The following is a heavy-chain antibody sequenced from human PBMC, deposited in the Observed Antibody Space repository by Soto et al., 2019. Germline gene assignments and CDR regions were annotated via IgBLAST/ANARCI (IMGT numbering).Heavy chain of an antibody. CDR1: GFTFSNCA. Sequence: EVQVWESGGGLVQPGGSLRLPCEASGFTFSNCAMSWVRQAPGKGLEWVSGISGTGRSTFYADSVKDRFTISRDNSKNTVYLQMTSLRAEVTAVYYCAKGNTSGWYFFDYWGQGTRVTVSS. J-gene: IGHJ4*02. D-gene: IGHD6-19*01. CDR3: AKGNTSGWYFFDY. V-gene: IGHV3-23*01. CDR2: ISGTGRST.